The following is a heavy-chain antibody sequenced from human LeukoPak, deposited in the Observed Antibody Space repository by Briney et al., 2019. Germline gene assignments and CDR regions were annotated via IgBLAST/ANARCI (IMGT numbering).Heavy chain of an antibody. Sequence: GASVKVSCKASGYTFTSYGISWVRQAPGQGLEWMGWISAYNGNTNYAQKLQGRVTMTTDTSTSTAYMELRSLRSDDTAVYYCARGRITMVRGVISGVLNWFDPWGQGTLVTVSS. D-gene: IGHD3-10*01. J-gene: IGHJ5*02. CDR1: GYTFTSYG. CDR2: ISAYNGNT. CDR3: ARGRITMVRGVISGVLNWFDP. V-gene: IGHV1-18*01.